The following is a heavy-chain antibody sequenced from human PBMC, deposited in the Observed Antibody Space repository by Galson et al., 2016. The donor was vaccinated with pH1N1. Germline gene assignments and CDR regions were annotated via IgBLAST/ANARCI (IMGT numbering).Heavy chain of an antibody. V-gene: IGHV1-46*01. CDR2: IDPSGGST. CDR3: ARGGYWVY. CDR1: GYTFTTQY. J-gene: IGHJ4*02. Sequence: SVKVSCKASGYTFTTQYVNWVRQAPGQGLEWLGAIDPSGGSTTYAQKFQGRVTVTVDTSTSTVYTELSSLRSDDTAMYYCARGGYWVYWGQGTLVTVSS. D-gene: IGHD3-22*01.